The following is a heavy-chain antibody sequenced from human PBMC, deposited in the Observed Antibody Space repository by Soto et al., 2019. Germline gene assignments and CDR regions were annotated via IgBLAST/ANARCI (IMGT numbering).Heavy chain of an antibody. CDR1: GYTFTSYD. Sequence: ASVKVSCKASGYTFTSYDINWVRQATGQGFEYLGWMNPNSGNTGYVKKFQGRVTMTRDTSMSTAYLELSSLRSEAMAVYYCARGINYGDYSRWFDPCGSVTLLTVYS. V-gene: IGHV1-8*01. CDR2: MNPNSGNT. CDR3: ARGINYGDYSRWFDP. D-gene: IGHD4-17*01. J-gene: IGHJ5*02.